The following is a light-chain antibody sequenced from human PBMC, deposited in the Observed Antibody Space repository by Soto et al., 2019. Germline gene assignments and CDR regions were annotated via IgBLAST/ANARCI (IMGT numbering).Light chain of an antibody. J-gene: IGKJ2*02. CDR3: QQYNSYPCT. Sequence: DIQMTQSPSTLSASEGDRVTITCRASQSISSWLAWYQQRPGKAPKVLIYKASNLGSGVPSRFSGSGSGTEFTLTISSLQPDVFATYYCQQYNSYPCTFGQGTKLEIK. CDR2: KAS. V-gene: IGKV1-5*03. CDR1: QSISSW.